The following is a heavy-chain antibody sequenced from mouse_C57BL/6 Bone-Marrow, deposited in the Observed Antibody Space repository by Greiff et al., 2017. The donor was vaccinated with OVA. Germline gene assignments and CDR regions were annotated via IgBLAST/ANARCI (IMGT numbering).Heavy chain of an antibody. V-gene: IGHV14-4*01. CDR2: IDPENGDT. D-gene: IGHD2-3*01. J-gene: IGHJ3*01. Sequence: VQLQQSGAELVRPGASVKLSCTASGFNIKDDYMHWVKQRPEQGLEWIGWIDPENGDTEYASKFQGKATITADTSSNTAYLQLSSLTSEDTAVYYCTTGWLLRAYWGQGTLVTVSA. CDR3: TTGWLLRAY. CDR1: GFNIKDDY.